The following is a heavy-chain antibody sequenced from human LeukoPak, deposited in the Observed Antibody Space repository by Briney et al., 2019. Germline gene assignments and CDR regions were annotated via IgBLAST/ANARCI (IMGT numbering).Heavy chain of an antibody. Sequence: SETLSLTCTVSGGSVSSGGYYWSWIRQPPGKGLEWIGEINHSGSTNYNPSLKSRVTISVDTSKNQFSLKLSSVTAADTAVYYCARADAYYYYGMDVWGQGTTATVSS. J-gene: IGHJ6*02. V-gene: IGHV4-61*08. CDR1: GGSVSSGGYY. CDR2: INHSGST. CDR3: ARADAYYYYGMDV.